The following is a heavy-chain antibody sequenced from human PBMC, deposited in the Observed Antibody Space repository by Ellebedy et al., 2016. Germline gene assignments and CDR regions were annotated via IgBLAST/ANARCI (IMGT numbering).Heavy chain of an antibody. CDR2: IWYDGSNK. Sequence: GGSLRLSCAASGFTFSSYGMHWVRQAPGKGLEWVAVIWYDGSNKYYADSVKGRFTISRDNSKNTLYLQMNSLRAEDTAVYYCARDSPTYGSGSYQYYYYYYGMDVWGQGTTVTVSS. J-gene: IGHJ6*02. D-gene: IGHD3-10*01. CDR1: GFTFSSYG. V-gene: IGHV3-33*08. CDR3: ARDSPTYGSGSYQYYYYYYGMDV.